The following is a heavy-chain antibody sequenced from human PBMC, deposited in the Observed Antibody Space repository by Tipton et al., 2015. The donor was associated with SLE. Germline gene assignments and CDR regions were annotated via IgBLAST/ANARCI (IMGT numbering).Heavy chain of an antibody. Sequence: SLRLSCAASGFTFRSYNMNWVRQAPGKGLEWLSSISGGHSRGSHIYYTDSVRGRFTVSRDNVKNALYLHMNGLRPEDTALYYCVTDMDYFGSHSTLEYWGQGILATVSS. D-gene: IGHD3-9*01. J-gene: IGHJ4*02. CDR3: VTDMDYFGSHSTLEY. V-gene: IGHV3-21*04. CDR2: ISGGHSRGSHI. CDR1: GFTFRSYN.